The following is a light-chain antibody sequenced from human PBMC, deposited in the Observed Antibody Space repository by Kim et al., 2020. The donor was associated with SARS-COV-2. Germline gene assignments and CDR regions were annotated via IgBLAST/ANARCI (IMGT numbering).Light chain of an antibody. Sequence: DIVMTQSPDSLAVSLGERATINCKSSQSVLYSSNNKNYLAWYQQKPGQPPKLLIYWASTRESGVPDRFSGRGSGTDFTLTISSLQAEDVAVYYCQQYYSTPTWTFGQGTKVDIK. J-gene: IGKJ1*01. CDR2: WAS. CDR1: QSVLYSSNNKNY. CDR3: QQYYSTPTWT. V-gene: IGKV4-1*01.